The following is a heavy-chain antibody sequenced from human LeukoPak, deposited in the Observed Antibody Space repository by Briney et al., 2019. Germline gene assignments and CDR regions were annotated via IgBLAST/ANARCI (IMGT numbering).Heavy chain of an antibody. CDR1: EFPFSSYA. CDR3: ARDGSYYDSSGYLDY. V-gene: IGHV3-23*01. CDR2: ITGSAVST. D-gene: IGHD3-22*01. J-gene: IGHJ4*02. Sequence: GGSLRLSCAASEFPFSSYAMHWVRQAPGKGLEWVSAITGSAVSTFYADSVKGRFTISRDNSKNTQYLQMNSLRAEDTAVYYCARDGSYYDSSGYLDYWGQGTLVTVSS.